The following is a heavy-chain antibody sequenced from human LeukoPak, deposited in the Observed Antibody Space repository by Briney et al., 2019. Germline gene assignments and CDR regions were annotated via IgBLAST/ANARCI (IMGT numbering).Heavy chain of an antibody. CDR1: GGSISSTKFD. CDR2: VHYSVSA. V-gene: IGHV4-39*01. Sequence: SETLSLTCTVSGGSISSTKFDSGWLRQPPGKGLEWIGSVHYSVSAFYNPSIQSRVTISVDTSKNQYSLKLSSVTAADTAVYYCARLGATGGYYYYYYMDVWGKGSTVTVSS. D-gene: IGHD1-26*01. J-gene: IGHJ6*03. CDR3: ARLGATGGYYYYYYMDV.